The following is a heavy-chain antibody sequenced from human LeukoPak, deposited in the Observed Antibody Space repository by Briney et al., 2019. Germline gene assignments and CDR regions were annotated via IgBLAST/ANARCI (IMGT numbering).Heavy chain of an antibody. Sequence: SVKVSCKASGGTFSSYAISWVRQAPGQGLEWMGGIIPIFGSANYAQKFQGRVTITTGESTSTAYMELSSLRSEDTAVYYCARDQANTVGAHYYFDYWGQGTLVTVSS. CDR3: ARDQANTVGAHYYFDY. CDR1: GGTFSSYA. D-gene: IGHD1-26*01. J-gene: IGHJ4*02. V-gene: IGHV1-69*05. CDR2: IIPIFGSA.